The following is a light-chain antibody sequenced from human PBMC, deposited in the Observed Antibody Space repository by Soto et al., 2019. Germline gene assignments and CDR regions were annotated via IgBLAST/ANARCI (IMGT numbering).Light chain of an antibody. J-gene: IGKJ4*01. V-gene: IGKV3-11*01. CDR3: QQRSNWPLT. CDR1: QSVRNL. Sequence: EIVLTQSPATLSLSPGERATLSCRASQSVRNLLAWYQQKPGQAPRLLIYDTSNRATGIPARFSGSGSGTDFTLTISSLDPEDSAVYYCQQRSNWPLTFGGGTKVEIK. CDR2: DTS.